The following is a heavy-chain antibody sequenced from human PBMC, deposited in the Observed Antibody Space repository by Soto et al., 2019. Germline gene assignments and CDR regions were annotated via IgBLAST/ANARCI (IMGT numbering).Heavy chain of an antibody. V-gene: IGHV4-34*01. CDR3: ARGRRTTVTIDY. J-gene: IGHJ4*02. CDR2: INHSGST. Sequence: QVQLQQWGAGLLKPSETLSLTCAVYGGSFSGYYWSWIRQPPGKGLEWIGEINHSGSTNYNPSLKSRVTLSVDTSTNQFSLRLSSVTAADTAVYYCARGRRTTVTIDYWGQGTLVTVSS. CDR1: GGSFSGYY. D-gene: IGHD4-17*01.